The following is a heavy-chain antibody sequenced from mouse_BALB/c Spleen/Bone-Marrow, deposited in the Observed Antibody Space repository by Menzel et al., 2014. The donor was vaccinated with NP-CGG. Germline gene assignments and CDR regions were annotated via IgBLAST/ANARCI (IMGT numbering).Heavy chain of an antibody. CDR2: INPSSGYT. D-gene: IGHD2-2*01. V-gene: IGHV1-4*01. J-gene: IGHJ3*01. Sequence: VQLQQSGAELARPGASVKMSCKASGYTFAYYTVHWVKQRPGQGLEWIGYINPSSGYTNYNQKFKDKATLTTDKSSSTAYMQLCSLTSEDSAVYYCAREVYGSWFAYWGQGTLVTVSA. CDR1: GYTFAYYT. CDR3: AREVYGSWFAY.